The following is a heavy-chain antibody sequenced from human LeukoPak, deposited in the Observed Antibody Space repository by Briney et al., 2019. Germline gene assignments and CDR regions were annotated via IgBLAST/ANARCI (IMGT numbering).Heavy chain of an antibody. J-gene: IGHJ4*02. D-gene: IGHD6-13*01. CDR1: GFTFSSYA. V-gene: IGHV3-30-3*01. CDR2: ISYDGSNK. Sequence: GGSLRLSCAASGFTFSSYAMHWVRQAPGKGLEWVAVISYDGSNKYYADSVKGRFTISRDNSKNTLYLQMNSLRAEDTAVYYCARAAAGTYYYFDYWGQGTLVTVSS. CDR3: ARAAAGTYYYFDY.